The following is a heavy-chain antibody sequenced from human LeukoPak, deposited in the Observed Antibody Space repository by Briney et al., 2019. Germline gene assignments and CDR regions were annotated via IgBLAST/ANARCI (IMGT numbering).Heavy chain of an antibody. CDR3: ARDKNYGDYGAFDY. V-gene: IGHV1-69*13. J-gene: IGHJ4*02. CDR1: GGTFSSYA. D-gene: IGHD4-17*01. CDR2: IIPIFGTA. Sequence: SVQVSCKASGGTFSSYAISWVRQAPGQGLEWMGGIIPIFGTANYAQKFQGRVTITADESTSTAYMELSSLRSEDTAVYYCARDKNYGDYGAFDYWGQGTLVTVSS.